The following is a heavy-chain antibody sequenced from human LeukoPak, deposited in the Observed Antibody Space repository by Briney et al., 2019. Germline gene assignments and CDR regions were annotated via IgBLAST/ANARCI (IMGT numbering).Heavy chain of an antibody. CDR2: MNPNSGGT. Sequence: ASVTVSYKASGYTFTDYYMHWVRQAPGQGLEWMGWMNPNSGGTNYAQKFQGRGTITRETAISTASMEMSRLRCGDTAGYYCERGKGAISGWRISPFDYWGQGTLVTVSS. D-gene: IGHD6-19*01. CDR1: GYTFTDYY. CDR3: ERGKGAISGWRISPFDY. J-gene: IGHJ4*02. V-gene: IGHV1-2*02.